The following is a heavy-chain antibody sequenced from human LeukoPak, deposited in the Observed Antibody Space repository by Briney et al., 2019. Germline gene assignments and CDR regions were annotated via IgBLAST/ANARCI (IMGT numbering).Heavy chain of an antibody. CDR2: IYYSGST. CDR1: GYSMSSGYY. CDR3: ARDFRDGASIDAFDI. D-gene: IGHD5-24*01. V-gene: IGHV4-61*01. Sequence: PSETLSLTCAVSGYSMSSGYYWGWIRQPPGKGLEWIGYIYYSGSTNYNPSLKSRVTISVDTSKNQFSLKLSSVTAADTAVYYCARDFRDGASIDAFDIWGQGTMVTVSS. J-gene: IGHJ3*02.